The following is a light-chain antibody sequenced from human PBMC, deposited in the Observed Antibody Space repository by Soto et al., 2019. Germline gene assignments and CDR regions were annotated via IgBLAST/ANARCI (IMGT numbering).Light chain of an antibody. CDR1: QSVGGS. V-gene: IGKV3-11*01. Sequence: ETVLTQSPGTLSLSPGERATLSCRASQSVGGSLAWYQQRPGQAPRLLVYHTSNRATGIPDRFSASGSGTDFTLTISRLEPEDFAVYYCQQYNNWPPLTFGGGTKVDIK. CDR3: QQYNNWPPLT. J-gene: IGKJ4*01. CDR2: HTS.